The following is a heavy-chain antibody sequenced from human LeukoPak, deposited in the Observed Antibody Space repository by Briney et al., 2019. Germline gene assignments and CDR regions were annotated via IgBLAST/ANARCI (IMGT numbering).Heavy chain of an antibody. J-gene: IGHJ4*02. V-gene: IGHV4-4*07. CDR2: IHTSGST. D-gene: IGHD1-26*01. Sequence: SETLSLTCTVSGGSISTYYWSSIRQPAGKGLEWIGRIHTSGSTLYDPSLKSRATMSVDTSKNQFSLKLSSVTAADTAMYYCARGPTMGATYFENWGQGILVSVSS. CDR1: GGSISTYY. CDR3: ARGPTMGATYFEN.